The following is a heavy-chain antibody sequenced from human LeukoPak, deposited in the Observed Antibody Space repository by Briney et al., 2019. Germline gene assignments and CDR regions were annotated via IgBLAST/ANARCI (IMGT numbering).Heavy chain of an antibody. CDR3: ARGQGRWYYYGMDV. CDR1: GFTFSNIG. D-gene: IGHD4-23*01. J-gene: IGHJ6*02. CDR2: ISSSSSYI. Sequence: PGGSLRLSCAASGFTFSNIGMTWVRQAPGKGLEWVSSISSSSSYIYYADSVKGRFTISRDNAKNSLYLQMNSLRAEDTAVYYCARGQGRWYYYGMDVWGQGTTVTVSS. V-gene: IGHV3-21*01.